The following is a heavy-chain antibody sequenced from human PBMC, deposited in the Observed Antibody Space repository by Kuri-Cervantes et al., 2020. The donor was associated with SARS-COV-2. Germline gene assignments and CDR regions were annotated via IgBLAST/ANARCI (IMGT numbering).Heavy chain of an antibody. CDR2: IYYSGST. CDR3: ASTTLYDFWSGYYTRGAFDI. CDR1: GGSISSHY. V-gene: IGHV4-59*11. D-gene: IGHD3-3*01. Sequence: SETLSLTCTVSGGSISSHYWSWIRQPPGKGLEWIGYIYYSGSTNYNPSLKSRVTMSVDTSKNQFSLKLSSVTAADTAVYYCASTTLYDFWSGYYTRGAFDIWGQGTMVTVSS. J-gene: IGHJ3*02.